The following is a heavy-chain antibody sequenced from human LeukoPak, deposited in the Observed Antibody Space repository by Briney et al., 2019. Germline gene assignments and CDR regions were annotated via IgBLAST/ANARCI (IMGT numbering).Heavy chain of an antibody. CDR3: ARGSSGWYPRLFDY. J-gene: IGHJ4*02. CDR2: INWNGGRT. D-gene: IGHD6-19*01. V-gene: IGHV3-20*04. Sequence: GGSLRLSCAASGFTFDDYGMSWVRQAPGKGLEWVSGINWNGGRTGYADSVKGRFTISRDNAKNSLYLQMNSLRAEDTALYYCARGSSGWYPRLFDYWGQGTLVTVSS. CDR1: GFTFDDYG.